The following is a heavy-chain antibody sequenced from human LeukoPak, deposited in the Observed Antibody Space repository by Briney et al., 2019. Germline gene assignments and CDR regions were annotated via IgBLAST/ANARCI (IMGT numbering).Heavy chain of an antibody. V-gene: IGHV3-33*01. CDR3: ARAGLHLWPTN. D-gene: IGHD5-18*01. CDR1: GFTLSSYA. CDR2: IWYDGSNK. Sequence: GGSLRLSCAASGFTLSSYAMHWVRQAPGKGLEWVAIIWYDGSNKYYGNSVRGRFTISRDNSKNTVYLQMNSLRDDDTAVYYCARAGLHLWPTNWGQGTLVTVSS. J-gene: IGHJ1*01.